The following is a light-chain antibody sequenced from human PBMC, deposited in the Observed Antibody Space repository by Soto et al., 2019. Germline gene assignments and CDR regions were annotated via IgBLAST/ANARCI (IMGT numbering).Light chain of an antibody. Sequence: DILLTHSPYALAVSLGERATINCKSSQSVLYSSNNKNYLAWYQQKPGQPPKALIYWASTRESGVPDRFSGSGSGTDFTLTISSLQSEDFAVYYCLHYNERPLTFGGGTKVDIK. CDR2: WAS. J-gene: IGKJ4*01. CDR3: LHYNERPLT. CDR1: QSVLYSSNNKNY. V-gene: IGKV4-1*01.